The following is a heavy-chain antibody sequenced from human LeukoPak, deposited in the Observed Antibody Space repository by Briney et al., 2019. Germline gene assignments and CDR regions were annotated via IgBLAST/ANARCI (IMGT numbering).Heavy chain of an antibody. D-gene: IGHD6-19*01. Sequence: PGGSLRLSGAASGFTFSSYSMNWVRQAPGKGLEWVSSISSSSSSYIYYADSVKGRFTISRDNAKNSLYLQMNSLRAEDTAVYYCAREGLLYSSGWYSYWGQGTLVTVSS. J-gene: IGHJ4*02. CDR2: ISSSSSSYI. CDR1: GFTFSSYS. CDR3: AREGLLYSSGWYSY. V-gene: IGHV3-21*01.